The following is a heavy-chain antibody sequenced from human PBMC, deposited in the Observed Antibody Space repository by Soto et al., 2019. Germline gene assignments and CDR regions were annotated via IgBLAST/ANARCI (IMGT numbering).Heavy chain of an antibody. CDR2: ISAYNGNT. V-gene: IGHV1-18*01. Sequence: ASVKVSCNASGYTCASYAISWMRQAPGQGLEWMGWISAYNGNTNYAQKLQGRVTMTTDTSTSTAYMELRSLRSDDTAVYYCARDPPPPDYWVQGTLVTVSS. J-gene: IGHJ4*02. CDR3: ARDPPPPDY. CDR1: GYTCASYA.